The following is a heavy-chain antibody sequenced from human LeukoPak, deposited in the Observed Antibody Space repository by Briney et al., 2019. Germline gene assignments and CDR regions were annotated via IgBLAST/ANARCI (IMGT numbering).Heavy chain of an antibody. Sequence: GGSLRVSCAASGFTFSSYGMHWVRQAPGKGLEWVAVIWYDGSNKYYADSVKGRFTISRDNSKNTLYLQMNSLRAEDTAVYYCASLDGGSGNAVDTWGQGTMVTVSS. J-gene: IGHJ3*02. CDR3: ASLDGGSGNAVDT. CDR1: GFTFSSYG. CDR2: IWYDGSNK. D-gene: IGHD3-10*01. V-gene: IGHV3-33*01.